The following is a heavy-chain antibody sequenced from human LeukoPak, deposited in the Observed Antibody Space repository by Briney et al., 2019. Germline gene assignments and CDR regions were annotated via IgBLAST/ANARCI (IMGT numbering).Heavy chain of an antibody. V-gene: IGHV1-2*06. Sequence: ASVKVSCKASGYTFTGYYMHWVRQAPGQGLEWMGRINPNSGGTNYAQKFQGRVTMTRDTSISTAYMELSRLRSDDTAVYYCARTIYSSSDFDYWGQGTLVTVSS. D-gene: IGHD6-6*01. CDR1: GYTFTGYY. J-gene: IGHJ4*02. CDR3: ARTIYSSSDFDY. CDR2: INPNSGGT.